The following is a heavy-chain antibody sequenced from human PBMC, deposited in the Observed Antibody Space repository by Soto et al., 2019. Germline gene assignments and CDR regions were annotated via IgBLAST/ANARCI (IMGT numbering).Heavy chain of an antibody. V-gene: IGHV1-8*01. CDR1: GYTFTSYD. D-gene: IGHD1-7*01. CDR2: MNPNSGNT. CDR3: ARGGDFQLQSYFDC. Sequence: ASVKVSCKASGYTFTSYDINWVRQATGQGLEWMGWMNPNSGNTGYSQKFQGRVTMTRNTSISTAYMELSSLTSDDTAVCYCARGGDFQLQSYFDCWGQGTLVTVSS. J-gene: IGHJ4*02.